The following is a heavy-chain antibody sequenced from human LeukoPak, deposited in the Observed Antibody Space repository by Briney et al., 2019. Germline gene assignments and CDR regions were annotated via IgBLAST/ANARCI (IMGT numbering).Heavy chain of an antibody. Sequence: SETLSLTCTVSGGSISSYYWSWIRQPSGKGLEWIGYIYTSGSTNYNPSLKSRVTISVDTSKNQFSLKLSSVTAADTAVYYCARHGELRGNYYYYYMDVWGKGTTVTVSS. D-gene: IGHD1-7*01. CDR3: ARHGELRGNYYYYYMDV. CDR1: GGSISSYY. V-gene: IGHV4-4*09. CDR2: IYTSGST. J-gene: IGHJ6*03.